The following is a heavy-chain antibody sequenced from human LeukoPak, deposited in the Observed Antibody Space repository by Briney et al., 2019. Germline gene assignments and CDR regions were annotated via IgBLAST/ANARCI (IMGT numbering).Heavy chain of an antibody. Sequence: GGSLRLSCAASGFTFSSYGMSWVRQAPGKGLEWVSAISGSGGSTYYADSVKGRFTISRDNSKNTLYLQMNSLRAEDTAVYYCAKDPLLGYCSGGSCYSDYWGQGTLVTVSS. V-gene: IGHV3-23*01. CDR3: AKDPLLGYCSGGSCYSDY. CDR1: GFTFSSYG. CDR2: ISGSGGST. D-gene: IGHD2-15*01. J-gene: IGHJ4*02.